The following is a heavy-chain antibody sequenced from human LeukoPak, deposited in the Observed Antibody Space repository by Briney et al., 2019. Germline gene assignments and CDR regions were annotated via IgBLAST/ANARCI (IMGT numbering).Heavy chain of an antibody. CDR1: GYTFTSYY. CDR2: ISGYNGNT. V-gene: IGHV1-18*04. CDR3: ARDTHRTSDAFDI. J-gene: IGHJ3*02. Sequence: GASVKVSCKASGYTFTSYYMHWVRQAPGQGLEWMGWISGYNGNTNYAQKLQGRVTMTTDTSTRSLRSDDTAVYYCARDTHRTSDAFDIWGQGTMVTVSS.